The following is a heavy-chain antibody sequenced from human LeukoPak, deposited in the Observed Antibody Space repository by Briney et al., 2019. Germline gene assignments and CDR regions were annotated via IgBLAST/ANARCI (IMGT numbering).Heavy chain of an antibody. D-gene: IGHD4-17*01. Sequence: GGSLRLSCAASGFTFSSYWMHWVRQAPGKGLVWVSRINSDGSSTSYADSVKGRFTISRDNAKNTLYLQMNSLRVEDTAVYYCARDASDYLTTVTTLRHDAFDIWGQGTMVTVSS. V-gene: IGHV3-74*01. CDR1: GFTFSSYW. J-gene: IGHJ3*02. CDR3: ARDASDYLTTVTTLRHDAFDI. CDR2: INSDGSST.